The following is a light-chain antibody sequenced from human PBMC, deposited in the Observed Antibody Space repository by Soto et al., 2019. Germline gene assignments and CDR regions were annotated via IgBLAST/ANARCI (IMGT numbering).Light chain of an antibody. V-gene: IGKV3-15*01. CDR3: QQYNNWTPLT. CDR2: GAS. Sequence: EIWMTQSPATLSVSPGERATLSCRASQSVSSNLAWYQQKPGQAPRLLTYGASTRATGIPARFSGSGSGTEFNLTISSLQSEDFAVYYCQQYNNWTPLTFGGGTKVDI. CDR1: QSVSSN. J-gene: IGKJ4*01.